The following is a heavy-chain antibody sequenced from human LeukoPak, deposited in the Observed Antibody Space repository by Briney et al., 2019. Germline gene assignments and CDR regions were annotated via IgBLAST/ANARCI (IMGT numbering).Heavy chain of an antibody. CDR1: GFTLRTYW. CDR3: ARDLGGSYRDPLAY. D-gene: IGHD1-26*01. CDR2: INSDGSDT. J-gene: IGHJ4*02. V-gene: IGHV3-74*01. Sequence: GGSLILSCAASGFTLRTYWMHWVRQAPGKGLVWVSHINSDGSDTSYADSVKGRFTISRDNAKNTLYLQMNSLRADDTAVYYCARDLGGSYRDPLAYWGQGALVTVSS.